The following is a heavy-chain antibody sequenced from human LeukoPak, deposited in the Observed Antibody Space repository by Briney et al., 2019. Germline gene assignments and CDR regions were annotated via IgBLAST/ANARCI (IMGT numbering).Heavy chain of an antibody. CDR3: AKDAQRGFDYSNSLDY. Sequence: GGSLRLCCSASGFTFSHYGMHWVRQAPGTGLEWVAVIWSDASDKYYANSVKGRFAISRDNFKNSLYLQMNSLRADDTAVYYCAKDAQRGFDYSNSLDYWGQGTRVTVSS. CDR1: GFTFSHYG. D-gene: IGHD4-11*01. V-gene: IGHV3-33*06. J-gene: IGHJ4*02. CDR2: IWSDASDK.